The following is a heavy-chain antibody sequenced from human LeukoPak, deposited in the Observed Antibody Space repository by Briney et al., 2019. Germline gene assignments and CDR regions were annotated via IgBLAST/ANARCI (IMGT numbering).Heavy chain of an antibody. CDR2: ISFDGSNK. CDR1: GGSISSSD. J-gene: IGHJ4*02. D-gene: IGHD3-22*01. CDR3: AKDQYDRSGVFDY. Sequence: PSGTLSLTCAVSGGSISSSDWWTWVRQPPGEGLEWVAVISFDGSNKYYADSVKGRFTISRDNSKNTLYLQMNSLRAEDTAVYYCAKDQYDRSGVFDYWGQGTLATVSA. V-gene: IGHV3-30*18.